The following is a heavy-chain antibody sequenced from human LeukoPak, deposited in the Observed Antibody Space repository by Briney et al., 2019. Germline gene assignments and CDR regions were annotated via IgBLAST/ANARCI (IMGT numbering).Heavy chain of an antibody. J-gene: IGHJ4*02. D-gene: IGHD4-17*01. CDR1: GFTFSSYE. CDR2: IYSGGNT. Sequence: GGSLRLSCAASGFTFSSYEMDWVRQAPGKGLEWVSPIYSGGNTYYADSVKGRFTISRDNSKNTLYLQMNSLRAEDTAVYFCARMAWDGDYVDGYWGQGTLVTVSS. V-gene: IGHV3-53*01. CDR3: ARMAWDGDYVDGY.